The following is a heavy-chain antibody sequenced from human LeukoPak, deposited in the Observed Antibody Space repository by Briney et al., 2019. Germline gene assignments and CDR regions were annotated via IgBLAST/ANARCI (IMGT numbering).Heavy chain of an antibody. CDR3: ARDPVLDDYGGNSPY. V-gene: IGHV3-74*01. Sequence: GGSLRLSCAASGFTFSSYWMHWVRQAPGKGLVWVSRINTDGSSTTYADSVKGRFTISRDNAKNTLYLQMNSPGAEDTAVYYCARDPVLDDYGGNSPYWGQGTLVTVSS. J-gene: IGHJ4*02. CDR2: INTDGSST. D-gene: IGHD4-23*01. CDR1: GFTFSSYW.